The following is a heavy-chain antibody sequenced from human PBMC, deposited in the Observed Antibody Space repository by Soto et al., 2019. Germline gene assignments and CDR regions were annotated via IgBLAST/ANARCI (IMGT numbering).Heavy chain of an antibody. J-gene: IGHJ3*02. CDR1: GGTFSSYT. V-gene: IGHV1-69*02. D-gene: IGHD3-10*01. Sequence: ASVKVSCKASGGTFSSYTISWVRQAPGQGLEWMGRIIPILGIANYAQKFQGRVTITADKSTSTAYMELSSLRSEDTAVYYCARPLTMVRGVNAFDIWGQGTMVTVSS. CDR3: ARPLTMVRGVNAFDI. CDR2: IIPILGIA.